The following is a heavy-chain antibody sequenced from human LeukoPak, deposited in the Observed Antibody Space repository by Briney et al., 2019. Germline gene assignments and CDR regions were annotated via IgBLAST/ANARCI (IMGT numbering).Heavy chain of an antibody. J-gene: IGHJ4*02. CDR1: GFTVSSNY. Sequence: GGSLRLSCAASGFTVSSNYMAWVRQAPGKGLKWVSVIYSGGNTYYADSVKGRFTISRDNSRNTMDLQMNSLRAEDTAVYYCARCDSSSWYGIDFWGQGTLVTVSS. V-gene: IGHV3-53*01. CDR2: IYSGGNT. CDR3: ARCDSSSWYGIDF. D-gene: IGHD6-13*01.